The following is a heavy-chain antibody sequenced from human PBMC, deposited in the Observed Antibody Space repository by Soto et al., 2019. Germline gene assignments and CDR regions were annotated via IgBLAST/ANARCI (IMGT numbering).Heavy chain of an antibody. D-gene: IGHD3-10*01. V-gene: IGHV4-59*08. CDR1: GVSISSYY. J-gene: IGHJ3*02. Sequence: PSETLSLTCTVSGVSISSYYWSWIRQPPGKGLEWIGYIYYSGSTNYNPSLKSRVTISVDTSKNQFSLKLSSVTAADTAVYYCARRWGGTFDIWGQGTMVTVSS. CDR2: IYYSGST. CDR3: ARRWGGTFDI.